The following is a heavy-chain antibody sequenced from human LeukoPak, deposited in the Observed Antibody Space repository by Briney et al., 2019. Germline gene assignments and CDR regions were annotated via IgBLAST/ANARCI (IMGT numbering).Heavy chain of an antibody. CDR3: ARHSRGRWYVFDY. CDR1: GFTFSYAW. D-gene: IGHD6-13*01. Sequence: GGSLRLSCAASGFTFSYAWMNWVRQAPGKGLEWVSGISGSGGNTYYADSVKGRFTISRDNSNNTLYLQMNSLRAEDTAVYYCARHSRGRWYVFDYWGQGTLVTVSS. J-gene: IGHJ4*02. CDR2: ISGSGGNT. V-gene: IGHV3-23*01.